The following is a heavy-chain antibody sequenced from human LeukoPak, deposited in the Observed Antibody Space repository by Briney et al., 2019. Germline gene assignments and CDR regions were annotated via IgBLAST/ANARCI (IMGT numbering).Heavy chain of an antibody. CDR2: IIPIFGTT. Sequence: SVKVSCKASGDTFSSYTISWVRQASGQGLEWMGGIIPIFGTTNYAQKFQARVTITADKSTNTAYMELSSLRSEDTAVYYCARDLNYDSSGYSSGWFDPWGQGTLVTVSS. V-gene: IGHV1-69*06. J-gene: IGHJ5*02. CDR1: GDTFSSYT. D-gene: IGHD3-22*01. CDR3: ARDLNYDSSGYSSGWFDP.